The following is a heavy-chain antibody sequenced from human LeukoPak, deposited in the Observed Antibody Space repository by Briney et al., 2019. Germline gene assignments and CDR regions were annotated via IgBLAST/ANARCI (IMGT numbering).Heavy chain of an antibody. Sequence: GRSLRLYCAASGFTFSSYAMHWVRQAPGKGLEWAAVISYDGSNKYYADSVKGRFTISRDNSKNTLYLQMSSLRAEDTAVYYCARNGVRDCSSTSCYTWRGYFDLWGRGTLVTVSS. V-gene: IGHV3-30*04. CDR1: GFTFSSYA. D-gene: IGHD2-2*02. CDR2: ISYDGSNK. CDR3: ARNGVRDCSSTSCYTWRGYFDL. J-gene: IGHJ2*01.